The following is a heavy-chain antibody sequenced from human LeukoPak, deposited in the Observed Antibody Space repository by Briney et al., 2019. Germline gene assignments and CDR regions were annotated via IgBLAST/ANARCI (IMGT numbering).Heavy chain of an antibody. CDR1: GFTFSSYS. CDR2: ISSSSSYI. V-gene: IGHV3-21*01. J-gene: IGHJ4*02. Sequence: KPGGSLRLSCAASGFTFSSYSMNWVRQAPGKGLEWVSSISSSSSYIYYADSVKGRFTISRDNAKNSLYLQMNSLRAEDTAVSYCARGTRLRQATTAPEAGYWGQGTLVTVSS. D-gene: IGHD5-12*01. CDR3: ARGTRLRQATTAPEAGY.